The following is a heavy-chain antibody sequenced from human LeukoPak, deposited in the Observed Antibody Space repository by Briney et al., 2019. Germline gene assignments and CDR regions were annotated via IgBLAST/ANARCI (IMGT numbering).Heavy chain of an antibody. V-gene: IGHV4-34*01. J-gene: IGHJ4*02. Sequence: GSLRLSCAASGFTFSSYAMGWVRQAPGKGLEWVGEISHSGGTNYHPSLKSRVTISVDTSKNQFSLKVSSVTAADTAVYYCARGDGSGSYYTPLDYWGQGTLVTVSS. CDR1: GFTFSSYA. CDR2: ISHSGGT. CDR3: ARGDGSGSYYTPLDY. D-gene: IGHD3-10*01.